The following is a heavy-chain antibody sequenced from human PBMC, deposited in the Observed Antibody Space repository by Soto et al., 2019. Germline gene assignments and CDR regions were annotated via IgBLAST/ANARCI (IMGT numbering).Heavy chain of an antibody. J-gene: IGHJ6*03. CDR1: GYTFTSYG. Sequence: ASVKVSCKASGYTFTSYGISWVRQAPGQGLEWMGWISAYNGNTNYAQKLQGRVTMTTDTSTSTAYMELRSLRSDDTAVYYCARVVSIFGVASLYYYYYMDVWGKGTTVTVSS. V-gene: IGHV1-18*01. CDR2: ISAYNGNT. CDR3: ARVVSIFGVASLYYYYYMDV. D-gene: IGHD3-3*01.